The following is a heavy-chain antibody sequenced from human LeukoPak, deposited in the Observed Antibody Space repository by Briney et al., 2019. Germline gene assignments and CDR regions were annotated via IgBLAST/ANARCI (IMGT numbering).Heavy chain of an antibody. V-gene: IGHV3-9*01. Sequence: GGSLRLSCAASGFTFDDYAMHWVRQAPGKGLEWVSGISWNSGSIGYADSVKGRFTISRDNAKNSLYLQMNSLRAEDTAVYYCAKDPHIVVVTAPDYWGQGTLVTVSS. CDR2: ISWNSGSI. CDR1: GFTFDDYA. J-gene: IGHJ4*02. CDR3: AKDPHIVVVTAPDY. D-gene: IGHD2-21*02.